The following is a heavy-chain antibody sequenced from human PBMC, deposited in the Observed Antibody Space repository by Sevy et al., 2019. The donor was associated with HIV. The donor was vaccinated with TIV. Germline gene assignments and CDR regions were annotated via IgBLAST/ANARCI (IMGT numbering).Heavy chain of an antibody. D-gene: IGHD2-15*01. CDR2: ISWDGGST. CDR3: AKVADCSGGSCYYYFDY. CDR1: GFTFDDYA. J-gene: IGHJ4*02. Sequence: GGSLRLSCAASGFTFDDYAMHWVRQAPGKGLEWVSLISWDGGSTYYADSVKGRFTISRDNSKNSLYLQMNSLRAEDTALYYCAKVADCSGGSCYYYFDYWDQRTLVTVSS. V-gene: IGHV3-43D*03.